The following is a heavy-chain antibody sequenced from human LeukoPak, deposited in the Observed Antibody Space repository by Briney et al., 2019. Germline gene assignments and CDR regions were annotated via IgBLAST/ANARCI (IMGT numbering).Heavy chain of an antibody. D-gene: IGHD1-26*01. J-gene: IGHJ4*02. CDR3: ARDWKHVGATDTLYDY. CDR1: ASDYTFTDYD. CDR2: INNYSGNT. V-gene: IGHV1-18*01. Sequence: ASVKVSCKASASDYTFTDYDISWVRQAPGQGLEWMGWINNYSGNTNYKQNFQGRVTMTAETSSSTVYMELRSLRFDDTAVYYCARDWKHVGATDTLYDYWGQGTLVTVSS.